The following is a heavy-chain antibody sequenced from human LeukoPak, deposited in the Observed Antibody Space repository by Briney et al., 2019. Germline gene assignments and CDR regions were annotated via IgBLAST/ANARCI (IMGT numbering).Heavy chain of an antibody. CDR3: ARGAGDYVWGSYRFFDY. Sequence: SETLSLTCPVSGGSISSYYWSWIRQPPGKGLEWIGYIYYSGSTNYNPSLKSRVTISVDTSKNQFSLKLSSVTAADTAVYYCARGAGDYVWGSYRFFDYWGQGTLVTVSS. CDR1: GGSISSYY. J-gene: IGHJ4*02. D-gene: IGHD3-16*02. V-gene: IGHV4-59*01. CDR2: IYYSGST.